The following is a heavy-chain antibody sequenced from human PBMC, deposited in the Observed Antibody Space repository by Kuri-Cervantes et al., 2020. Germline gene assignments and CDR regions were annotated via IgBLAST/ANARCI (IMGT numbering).Heavy chain of an antibody. J-gene: IGHJ4*02. D-gene: IGHD3-10*01. V-gene: IGHV4-4*02. CDR3: ARTYYYGSGTGY. CDR2: IYHSGST. Sequence: SETLSLTCAVPGGSISSSNWWSWVRQPPGKGLEWIGEIYHSGSTNYNPSLKSRVTILVDKSKNQFSLKLSSVTAADTAVYYCARTYYYGSGTGYWGQGTLVTVSS. CDR1: GGSISSSNW.